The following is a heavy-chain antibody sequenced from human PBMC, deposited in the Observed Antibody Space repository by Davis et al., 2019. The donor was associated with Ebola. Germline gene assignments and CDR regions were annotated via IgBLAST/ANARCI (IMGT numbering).Heavy chain of an antibody. D-gene: IGHD4-23*01. V-gene: IGHV3-23*01. CDR1: GFMFSNYV. CDR2: ISAGGADT. J-gene: IGHJ4*02. CDR3: ARGGYTTTVVTPDY. Sequence: GESLKISCAGSGFMFSNYVMNWVRQAPGKGLEWVSTISAGGADTHYADSVKGRFTISRDNSKSTLYLQMNSLRAEDTAVYYCARGGYTTTVVTPDYWGQGTLVTVSS.